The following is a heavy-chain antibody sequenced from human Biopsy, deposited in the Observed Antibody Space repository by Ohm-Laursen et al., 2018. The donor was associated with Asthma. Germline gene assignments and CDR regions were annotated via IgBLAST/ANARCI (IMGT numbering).Heavy chain of an antibody. D-gene: IGHD6-19*01. V-gene: IGHV4-39*01. CDR2: VYYSGTS. J-gene: IGHJ5*02. CDR3: ARHWSGNGWQDMYNYFDP. CDR1: GVSISTTNY. Sequence: TLSLTCSVSGVSISTTNYWSWIRQPPGKRLEWIGSVYYSGTSYYNPSLKGRLTISVDTSKNQFSLNLGSVTAADTAVYYCARHWSGNGWQDMYNYFDPWGRGTLVTVSS.